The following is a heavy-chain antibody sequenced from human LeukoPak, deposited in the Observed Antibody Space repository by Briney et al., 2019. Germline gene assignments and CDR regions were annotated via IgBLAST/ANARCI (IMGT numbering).Heavy chain of an antibody. Sequence: ASVKVSCKASGYTFTSYYMHWVRQAPGQGLEGMGIINPSSGSTSYAQKFQGRVTMTRDTSTSTVYMELSSLRSEDTAVFYCARSYLVRGEGYYFDYWGQGTLVTVSS. J-gene: IGHJ4*02. CDR2: INPSSGST. D-gene: IGHD3-10*01. CDR1: GYTFTSYY. CDR3: ARSYLVRGEGYYFDY. V-gene: IGHV1-46*01.